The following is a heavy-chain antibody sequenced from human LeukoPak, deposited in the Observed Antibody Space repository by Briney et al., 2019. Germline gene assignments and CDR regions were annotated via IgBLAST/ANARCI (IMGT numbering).Heavy chain of an antibody. J-gene: IGHJ4*02. V-gene: IGHV1-18*01. Sequence: ASVKVSCKASGYTFTSHGISWVRQAPGQGLEWMGWISVYNGNTNYGQNFQGRLTMTTDISTSTAYMELSSLGSDGTAVYYCSRGKYSSSSETDYWGQGTLVTVSS. CDR3: SRGKYSSSSETDY. D-gene: IGHD6-6*01. CDR1: GYTFTSHG. CDR2: ISVYNGNT.